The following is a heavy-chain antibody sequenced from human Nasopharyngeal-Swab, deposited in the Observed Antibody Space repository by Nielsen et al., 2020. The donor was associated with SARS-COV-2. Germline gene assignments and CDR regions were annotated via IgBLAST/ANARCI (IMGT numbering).Heavy chain of an antibody. Sequence: WIRQPPGKGLEWIGSIYYSGSTYYNLSLKSRVTISVDTSKNQFSLKLSSVTAADTAVYYCARREKDRRGEEYWGQGTLVTVSS. CDR2: IYYSGST. D-gene: IGHD2-15*01. CDR3: ARREKDRRGEEY. V-gene: IGHV4-39*01. J-gene: IGHJ4*02.